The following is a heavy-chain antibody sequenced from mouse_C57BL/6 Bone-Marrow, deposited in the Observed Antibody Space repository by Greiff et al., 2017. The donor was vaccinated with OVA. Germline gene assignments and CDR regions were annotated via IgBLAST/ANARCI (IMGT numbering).Heavy chain of an antibody. Sequence: VQLQQSGAELVMPGASVKLSCKASGYTFTSYWMHWVKQRPGQGLEWIGEIDPSDSYTNYTQKFKGKSTLTVDKSSSTAYMQLSSLTSEDSAVYYCARPITTVVAPYWYFDVWGTGTTVTVSS. CDR3: ARPITTVVAPYWYFDV. J-gene: IGHJ1*03. D-gene: IGHD1-1*01. CDR2: IDPSDSYT. V-gene: IGHV1-69*01. CDR1: GYTFTSYW.